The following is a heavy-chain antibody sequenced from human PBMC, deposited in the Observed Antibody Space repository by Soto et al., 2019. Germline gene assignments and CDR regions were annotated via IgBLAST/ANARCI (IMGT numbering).Heavy chain of an antibody. CDR3: AREYYYESNGCLRPFDY. CDR2: SRRSSTLL. Sequence: GGSLRLSCAASGFTFSDYSMNGVRQAPGKGLEWVSSSRRSSTLLYYADSVKGRFTISRDTAKNSLYLQMNSLRAEDTAVYYCAREYYYESNGCLRPFDYWGQGTLVTVSS. CDR1: GFTFSDYS. D-gene: IGHD3-22*01. V-gene: IGHV3-21*06. J-gene: IGHJ4*02.